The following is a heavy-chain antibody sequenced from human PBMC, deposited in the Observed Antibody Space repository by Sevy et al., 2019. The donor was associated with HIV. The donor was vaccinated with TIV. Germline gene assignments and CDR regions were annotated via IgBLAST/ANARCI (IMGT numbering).Heavy chain of an antibody. D-gene: IGHD4-17*01. J-gene: IGHJ4*02. CDR1: GFTISDYY. Sequence: GGSLRLSCAASGFTISDYYMSWIRQAPGKGLEWISYISAGSTYSNYADSVKGRLTISRDNAKNSLYLQMNSLRGEDTAVYYCARDRRNYGGQYFDYWGQGTLVTVSS. CDR2: ISAGSTYS. CDR3: ARDRRNYGGQYFDY. V-gene: IGHV3-11*06.